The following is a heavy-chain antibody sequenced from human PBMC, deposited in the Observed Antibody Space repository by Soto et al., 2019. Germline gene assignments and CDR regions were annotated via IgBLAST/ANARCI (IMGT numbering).Heavy chain of an antibody. CDR3: ARLGAYYQSLDP. CDR2: IFDTGST. J-gene: IGHJ5*02. Sequence: SETLSLTCTVSGGSIRDSSYHWGWIRQPPGKGLEWIGSIFDTGSTYYNPSLKSRVTISIDTSKNQFSLELSSVTASDTAVYYCARLGAYYQSLDPWGPGTLVTVSS. D-gene: IGHD2-21*01. V-gene: IGHV4-39*01. CDR1: GGSIRDSSYH.